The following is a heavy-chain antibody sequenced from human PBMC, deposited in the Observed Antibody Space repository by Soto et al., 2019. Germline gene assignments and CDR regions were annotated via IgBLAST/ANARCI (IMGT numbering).Heavy chain of an antibody. D-gene: IGHD3-10*01. CDR1: GYTFTSYY. CDR3: ARSFGLLWFGEATPSSNWFDP. Sequence: ASVKVSCKASGYTFTSYYMHWVRQAPGQGLEWMGIINPSGGSTSYAQKFQGRVTMTRDTSTSTVYMELSSLRSEDTAVYYCARSFGLLWFGEATPSSNWFDPWGQGTLVTVSS. J-gene: IGHJ5*02. V-gene: IGHV1-46*01. CDR2: INPSGGST.